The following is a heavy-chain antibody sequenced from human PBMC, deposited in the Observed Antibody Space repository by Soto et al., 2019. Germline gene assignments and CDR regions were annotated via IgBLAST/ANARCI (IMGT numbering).Heavy chain of an antibody. CDR1: GFTVSSSY. J-gene: IGHJ4*02. D-gene: IGHD2-15*01. CDR3: EKGGEFCTSGGCYPGRFDY. CDR2: IYTGGNT. V-gene: IGHV3-66*01. Sequence: GGSLRLSCAASGFTVSSSYLSWVRQAPGKGLEWVSYIYTGGNTYYADSVKGRFSISRDNSKNTLFLQLNSLRAEDTAVYYCEKGGEFCTSGGCYPGRFDYWGQGTLVTVSS.